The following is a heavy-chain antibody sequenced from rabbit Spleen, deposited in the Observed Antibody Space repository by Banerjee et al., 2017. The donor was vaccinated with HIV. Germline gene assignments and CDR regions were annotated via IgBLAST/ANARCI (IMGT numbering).Heavy chain of an antibody. CDR3: ARGGGL. CDR2: IDPIFGIT. J-gene: IGHJ4*01. V-gene: IGHV1S45*01. Sequence: QEQLVESGGGLVKPGASLTLTCTASGLDFSSSDWIYWVRQAPGKGLEWIGYIDPIFGITYFANWAKGRFTISKTSSTTVTLQMTSLTVADTATYFCARGGGLWGPGTLVTVS. CDR1: GLDFSSSDW.